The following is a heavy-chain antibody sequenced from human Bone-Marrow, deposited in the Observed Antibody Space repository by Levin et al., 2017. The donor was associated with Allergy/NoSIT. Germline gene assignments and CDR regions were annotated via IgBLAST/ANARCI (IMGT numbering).Heavy chain of an antibody. CDR2: ISYDGSNK. D-gene: IGHD4-17*01. J-gene: IGHJ3*02. CDR3: ASSTTVTTDRAFDI. Sequence: GESLKISCAASGFTFSSYAMHWVRQAPGKGLEWVAVISYDGSNKYYADSVKGRFTISRDNSKNTLYLQMNSLRAEDTAVYYCASSTTVTTDRAFDIWGQGTMVTVSS. CDR1: GFTFSSYA. V-gene: IGHV3-30*14.